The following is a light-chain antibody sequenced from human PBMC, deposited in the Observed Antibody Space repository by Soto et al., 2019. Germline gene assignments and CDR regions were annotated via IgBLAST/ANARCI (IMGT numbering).Light chain of an antibody. CDR3: QQYHSYYT. V-gene: IGKV1-5*03. CDR1: QSISSW. J-gene: IGKJ4*01. CDR2: KAS. Sequence: DIQMTQSPSTLSASVGDRVTITCRASQSISSWLAWYQQKPGKDPKILIYKASSLESGVPSRFSGSASVTEFALSISSLRRDDFATYYCQQYHSYYTFGGGTKVEIK.